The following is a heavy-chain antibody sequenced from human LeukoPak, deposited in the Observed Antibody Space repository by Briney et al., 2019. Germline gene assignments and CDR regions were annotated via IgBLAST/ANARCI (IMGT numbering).Heavy chain of an antibody. V-gene: IGHV3-23*01. CDR3: AKGAYCGGDCYPYFDY. J-gene: IGHJ4*02. D-gene: IGHD2-21*02. Sequence: GGSLRLSCAASGFTFNTYTMTWVRQAPGKGLEWVSAISGSGDITNYANSVKGRFTISRDNSKNTVFLQMNSLRAEDTAVYYCAKGAYCGGDCYPYFDYWGQGTLVTVSS. CDR1: GFTFNTYT. CDR2: ISGSGDIT.